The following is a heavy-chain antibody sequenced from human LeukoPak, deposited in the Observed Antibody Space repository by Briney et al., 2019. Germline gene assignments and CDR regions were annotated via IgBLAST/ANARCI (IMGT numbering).Heavy chain of an antibody. D-gene: IGHD3-22*01. Sequence: ASVKVSCKXSGYTFTGYYMHWVRQAPGQGLEWMGRINPNSGGTNYSQKFQGRVTMTRDTSISTAYMELSRLRSDDTAVYYCAREVDYYDSSGYYYFDYWGQGTLVTVSS. CDR1: GYTFTGYY. V-gene: IGHV1-2*06. CDR2: INPNSGGT. J-gene: IGHJ4*02. CDR3: AREVDYYDSSGYYYFDY.